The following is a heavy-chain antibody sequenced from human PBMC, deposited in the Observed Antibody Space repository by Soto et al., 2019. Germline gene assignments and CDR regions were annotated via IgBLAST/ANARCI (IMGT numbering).Heavy chain of an antibody. CDR3: ARLQAAAGDNDLTFDY. V-gene: IGHV5-10-1*01. CDR1: GYSFTSYW. D-gene: IGHD6-13*01. J-gene: IGHJ4*02. CDR2: IDLIDSYT. Sequence: PGESLKISCKGSGYSFTSYWISWVRQMPGKGLEWLGRIDLIDSYTNYSPSFQGHVTTSADKSISTAYLQWSSLKASDTAMYYCARLQAAAGDNDLTFDYWGQGTLVTVSS.